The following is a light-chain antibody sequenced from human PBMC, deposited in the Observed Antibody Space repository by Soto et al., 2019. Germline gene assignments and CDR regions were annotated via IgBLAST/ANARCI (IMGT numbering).Light chain of an antibody. CDR1: SSNIGKNY. J-gene: IGLJ2*01. CDR2: DEN. V-gene: IGLV1-51*01. CDR3: GSWDSSLMAVV. Sequence: QPVLTQPPSVSAAPGQKVTISCSGSSSNIGKNYVSWYQQVPGTAPKLLNYDENKRPSGIPDRFSGSKSGTSATLGITGLQTGDEADYYCGSWDSSLMAVVFGGGTKLTVL.